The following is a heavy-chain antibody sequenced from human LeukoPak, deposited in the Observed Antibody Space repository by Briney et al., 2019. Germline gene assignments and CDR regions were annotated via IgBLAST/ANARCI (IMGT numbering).Heavy chain of an antibody. CDR1: GFTVSSNY. CDR2: IYSGGST. Sequence: GGSLRLSCAASGFTVSSNYMSWVRQAPGKGLEWVSVIYSGGSTYYADSVKGRFTISRDNSKNTLYLQMNSLRAEDTAVYYCAKRYSSSWYVSYFDYWGQGTLVTVSS. V-gene: IGHV3-53*01. CDR3: AKRYSSSWYVSYFDY. J-gene: IGHJ4*02. D-gene: IGHD6-13*01.